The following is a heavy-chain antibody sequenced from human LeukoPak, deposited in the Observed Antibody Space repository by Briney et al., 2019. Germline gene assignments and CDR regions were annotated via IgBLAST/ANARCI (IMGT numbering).Heavy chain of an antibody. CDR3: AKAGCSSTSCYTRFQH. Sequence: GRSLRLSCAASGFTFDDYAMHWVRQAPGKGLEWVSGISRNSGSIGYADSVKGRFTISRDNAKNSLYLQMNSLRAEDTALYYCAKAGCSSTSCYTRFQHWGQGTLVTVSS. J-gene: IGHJ1*01. D-gene: IGHD2-2*02. CDR1: GFTFDDYA. CDR2: ISRNSGSI. V-gene: IGHV3-9*01.